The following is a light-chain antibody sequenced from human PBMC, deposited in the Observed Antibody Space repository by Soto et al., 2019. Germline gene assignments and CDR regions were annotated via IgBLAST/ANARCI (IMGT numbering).Light chain of an antibody. CDR3: QAWDSSSYV. V-gene: IGLV3-1*01. CDR2: QDS. Sequence: SYELTQPPSVSVSPGQTASITCSGDKLGDKYACWYQQKPGQSPVLVIYQDSKRPSGIPERFSGSNSGNTATLTIRGTQPMDEADYYCQAWDSSSYVFGTGTKLTVL. J-gene: IGLJ1*01. CDR1: KLGDKY.